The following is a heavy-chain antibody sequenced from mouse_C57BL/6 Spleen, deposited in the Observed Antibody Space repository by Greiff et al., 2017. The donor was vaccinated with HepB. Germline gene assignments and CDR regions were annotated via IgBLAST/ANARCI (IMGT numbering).Heavy chain of an antibody. V-gene: IGHV1-4*01. CDR3: ARSRTTVVAENWYFDV. CDR1: GYTFTSYT. J-gene: IGHJ1*03. Sequence: VQLVESGAELARPGASVKMSCKASGYTFTSYTMHWVKQRPGQGLEWIGYINPSSGYTKYNQKFKDKATLTADKSSSTAYMQLSSLTSEDSAVYYCARSRTTVVAENWYFDVWGTGTTVTVSS. D-gene: IGHD1-1*01. CDR2: INPSSGYT.